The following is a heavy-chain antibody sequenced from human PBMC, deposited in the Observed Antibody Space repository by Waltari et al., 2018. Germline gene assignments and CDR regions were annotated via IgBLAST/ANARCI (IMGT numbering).Heavy chain of an antibody. CDR2: MYFTGIM. Sequence: QVQLRESGPGLLKPSETLSLTCSVSGGSLSSYYWNWIRQPAGKGLEWIGRMYFTGIMDYNPSLQSRVTMSVDTSKNQFFLKMISVTAADTAVYYCARGNGGYSDWGPGALVAVSS. CDR1: GGSLSSYY. J-gene: IGHJ4*02. V-gene: IGHV4-4*07. D-gene: IGHD1-26*01. CDR3: ARGNGGYSD.